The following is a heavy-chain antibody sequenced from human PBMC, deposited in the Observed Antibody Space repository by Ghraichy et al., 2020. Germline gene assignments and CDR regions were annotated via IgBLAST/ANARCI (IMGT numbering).Heavy chain of an antibody. V-gene: IGHV4-59*01. CDR3: ARNIVGATHVDGFCYYYYGMDV. CDR2: IYYSGST. CDR1: GGSISSYY. Sequence: SETLSLTCTVSGGSISSYYWSWIRQPPGKGLEWIGYIYYSGSTNYNPSLKSRVTISVDTSKNQFSLKLSSVTAADTAVYYCARNIVGATHVDGFCYYYYGMDVWGQGTTVTVSS. D-gene: IGHD1-26*01. J-gene: IGHJ6*02.